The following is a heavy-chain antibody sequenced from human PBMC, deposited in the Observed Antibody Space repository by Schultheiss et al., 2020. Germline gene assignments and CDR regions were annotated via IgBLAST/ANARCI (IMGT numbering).Heavy chain of an antibody. CDR3: AGDTRAVAVGY. J-gene: IGHJ4*02. D-gene: IGHD6-19*01. Sequence: SETLSLTCAVYGGSFSGYYCSWIRQPPGKGLEWIGEINHSGSTNYNPSLKSRVTISVDTSKNQFSLKLSSVTAADTAVYYCAGDTRAVAVGYWGQGTLVTVSS. CDR1: GGSFSGYY. CDR2: INHSGST. V-gene: IGHV4-34*01.